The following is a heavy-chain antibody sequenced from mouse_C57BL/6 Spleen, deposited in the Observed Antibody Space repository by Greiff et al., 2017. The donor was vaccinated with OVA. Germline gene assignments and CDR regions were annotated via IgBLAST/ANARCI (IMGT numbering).Heavy chain of an antibody. CDR3: ARFGYYGHFDY. V-gene: IGHV1-26*01. J-gene: IGHJ2*01. CDR1: GYTFTDYY. CDR2: INPNNGGT. Sequence: EVQLQQSGPELVKPGASVKISCEASGYTFTDYYMNWVKQSHGKSLEWIGDINPNNGGTSYNQKFKGKATLTVDKSSSTAYMQLSSLTSEDSAVYYCARFGYYGHFDYWGQGTTLTVSS. D-gene: IGHD1-1*01.